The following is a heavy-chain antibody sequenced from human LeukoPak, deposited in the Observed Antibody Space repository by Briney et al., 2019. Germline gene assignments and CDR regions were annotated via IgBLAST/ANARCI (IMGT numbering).Heavy chain of an antibody. D-gene: IGHD3/OR15-3a*01. CDR3: ARDHWTGEWYFDL. V-gene: IGHV1-46*01. Sequence: GASVKVSCKASGYTFTSYYMHWVRQAPGQGLEWMGIINPSGGSTSYAQKFQGRVTMTRDMSTSTVYMELSSLRSEDTAVYYCARDHWTGEWYFDLWGRGTLVTVSS. J-gene: IGHJ2*01. CDR1: GYTFTSYY. CDR2: INPSGGST.